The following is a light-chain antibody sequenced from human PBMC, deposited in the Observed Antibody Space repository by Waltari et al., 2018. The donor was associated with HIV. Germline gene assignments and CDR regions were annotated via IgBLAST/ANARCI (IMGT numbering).Light chain of an antibody. CDR2: EVV. Sequence: QSALTQPASVSGSPGQSITISCTGTDTDHYDVSGYQHRPGEAPQVIIFEVVNRPSGVSNRFSGARSGNTASLTISGLLAEDEADYFCTSYISSAIPVFGGGTKVTVL. V-gene: IGLV2-14*01. CDR1: DTDHYD. CDR3: TSYISSAIPV. J-gene: IGLJ2*01.